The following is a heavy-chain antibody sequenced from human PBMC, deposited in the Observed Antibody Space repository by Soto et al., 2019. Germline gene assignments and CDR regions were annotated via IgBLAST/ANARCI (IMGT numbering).Heavy chain of an antibody. CDR1: GCTFTSYY. J-gene: IGHJ5*02. CDR2: INPSGGST. V-gene: IGHV1-46*01. CDR3: ARGRQVWYSSSWYVVTPFDP. Sequence: ASVKVSCKASGCTFTSYYMHWVRQAPGQGLEWMGTINPSGGSTSYAQKFQGRVTMTRDTSTSTVYMELSSLRSEDTAVYYCARGRQVWYSSSWYVVTPFDPWGQGTLVTVSS. D-gene: IGHD6-13*01.